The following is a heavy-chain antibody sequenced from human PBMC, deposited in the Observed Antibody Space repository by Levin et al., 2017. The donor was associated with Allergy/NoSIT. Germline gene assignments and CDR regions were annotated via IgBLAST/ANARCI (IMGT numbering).Heavy chain of an antibody. D-gene: IGHD5-24*01. CDR1: GYSFTGYY. J-gene: IGHJ4*02. V-gene: IGHV1-2*02. CDR3: AGDWENRDGYTYPAYYFDY. Sequence: ASVKVSCKASGYSFTGYYMHWVRQAPGQGLEWMGWINPNSGGTKYAQKFQGRVTMTRDTSISTVYMELSRLRSDDTAVYYCAGDWENRDGYTYPAYYFDYWGQGTLVTVSS. CDR2: INPNSGGT.